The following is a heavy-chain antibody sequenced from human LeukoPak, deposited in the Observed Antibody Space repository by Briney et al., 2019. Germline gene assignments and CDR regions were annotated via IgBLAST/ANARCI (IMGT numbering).Heavy chain of an antibody. J-gene: IGHJ4*02. V-gene: IGHV3-23*01. CDR2: ISGSGSST. D-gene: IGHD4-17*01. CDR1: GFTFSTYA. Sequence: GGSLRLSCAASGFTFSTYAINWVRQAPGKGLEWVSAISGSGSSTYYADSVKGRFTISRDNSKNTLYLQMNSLRAEDTAVYYCAKQTPPYGDYDYWGQGTLVTVSS. CDR3: AKQTPPYGDYDY.